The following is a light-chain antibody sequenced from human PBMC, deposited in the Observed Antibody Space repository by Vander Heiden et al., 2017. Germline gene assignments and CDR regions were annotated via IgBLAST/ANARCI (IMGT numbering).Light chain of an antibody. Sequence: IQMTQSPSSLSASVGDRVTITCRASQSISSYLNWYQQKPGKAPKLLIYAASSLQRGVPSRFSGSGSGTDFTLTISSLQPEDFATYYCRQCYSSLSFGGGTKVEIK. J-gene: IGKJ4*01. CDR3: RQCYSSLS. CDR2: AAS. CDR1: QSISSY. V-gene: IGKV1-39*01.